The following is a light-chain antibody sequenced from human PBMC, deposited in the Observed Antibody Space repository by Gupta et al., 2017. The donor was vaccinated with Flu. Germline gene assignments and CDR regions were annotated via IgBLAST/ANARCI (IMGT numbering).Light chain of an antibody. CDR1: QGITSH. J-gene: IGKJ3*01. V-gene: IGKV1-9*01. Sequence: DIQLTQSPSFLSASVGDRVTITCRASQGITSHFAWYQQKPGKAPKLLIYGASTLQSGVPSRFGGSGSGTEFTLTISSLQPEDFATYYCQQLNTYPLSFGPGTKVDIK. CDR2: GAS. CDR3: QQLNTYPLS.